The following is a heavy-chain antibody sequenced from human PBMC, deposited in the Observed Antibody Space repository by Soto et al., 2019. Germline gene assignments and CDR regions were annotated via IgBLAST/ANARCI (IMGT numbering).Heavy chain of an antibody. D-gene: IGHD6-19*01. Sequence: PGGSLRLSCAASGFTFSSYWMHWVRQAPGKGLVWVSRINSDGSSTSYADSVKGRFTISRDNAKNTLYLQMNSLRAEDTAVYYCARDPRGSSGRNYYYYYGMDVWGQGTTVTVSS. CDR2: INSDGSST. CDR1: GFTFSSYW. CDR3: ARDPRGSSGRNYYYYYGMDV. J-gene: IGHJ6*02. V-gene: IGHV3-74*01.